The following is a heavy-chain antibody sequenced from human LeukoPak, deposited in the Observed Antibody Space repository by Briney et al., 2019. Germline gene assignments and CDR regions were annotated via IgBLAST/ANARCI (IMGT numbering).Heavy chain of an antibody. CDR3: ARDTHPGGDGYNY. J-gene: IGHJ4*02. Sequence: SVKVSCKASGGTFSSYAIIWVRQAPGQGLEWMGRIIPILGIANYAQKFQGRVTITADKSTSTAYMELSSLRSEDTAVYYCARDTHPGGDGYNYWGQGTLVTVSS. D-gene: IGHD5-24*01. CDR2: IIPILGIA. CDR1: GGTFSSYA. V-gene: IGHV1-69*04.